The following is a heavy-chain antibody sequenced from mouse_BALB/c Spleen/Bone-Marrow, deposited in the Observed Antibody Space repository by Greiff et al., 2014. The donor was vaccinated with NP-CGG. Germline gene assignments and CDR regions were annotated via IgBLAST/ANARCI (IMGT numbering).Heavy chain of an antibody. J-gene: IGHJ4*01. CDR2: IDPANGNT. D-gene: IGHD4-1*01. Sequence: EVKLVESGAELVKPGASVKLSCTASGFNIKDTYMHWVKQRPEQGLEWIGRIDPANGNTKYDPKFQGKATITADTSSNTAYLQLSSLTSEDTAVYYCARWEYYAMDYWGQGTSVTV. CDR1: GFNIKDTY. CDR3: ARWEYYAMDY. V-gene: IGHV14-3*02.